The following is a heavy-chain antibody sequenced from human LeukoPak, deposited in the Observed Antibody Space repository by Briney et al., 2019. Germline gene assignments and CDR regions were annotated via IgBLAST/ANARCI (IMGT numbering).Heavy chain of an antibody. CDR1: GFTFSSYA. J-gene: IGHJ6*03. D-gene: IGHD3-22*01. CDR2: ISGSGGST. Sequence: GGSLRLSCAASGFTFSSYAMSWVRQAPGKGLEWVSAISGSGGSTYYADSVKGRFTISRDNSKNTLYLQMNSLRAEDTAVYYCARDSHYYDSSGYNYYYYYMDVWGKGTTVTISS. CDR3: ARDSHYYDSSGYNYYYYYMDV. V-gene: IGHV3-23*01.